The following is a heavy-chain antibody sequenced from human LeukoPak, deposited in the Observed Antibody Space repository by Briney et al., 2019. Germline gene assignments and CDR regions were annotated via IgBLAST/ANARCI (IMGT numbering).Heavy chain of an antibody. V-gene: IGHV3-43*02. CDR1: GFTFHDHA. CDR2: ISGDGGRT. Sequence: GGSLRLSRAASGFTFHDHAMHWVRQAPGKGLEWVSLISGDGGRTYYADSVKGRFTISRDNSKNSLYLRMNSLRTEDTALYYCVEDKSGVGIDYWGQGTLVTVSS. J-gene: IGHJ4*02. D-gene: IGHD2-8*01. CDR3: VEDKSGVGIDY.